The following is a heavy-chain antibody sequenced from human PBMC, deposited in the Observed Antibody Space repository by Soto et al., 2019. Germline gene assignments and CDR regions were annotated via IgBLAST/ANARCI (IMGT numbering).Heavy chain of an antibody. V-gene: IGHV1-8*01. J-gene: IGHJ4*02. Sequence: QVQLVQSGAEVKKPGASVKVSCKASGYTFTTYDIHWVRQATGQGLEWMGWMNPSTGNTGYAQQFLGRVAMTRDTSISTAYMALSSMRSEDTAVYYCASGRFGEWLLKYWGQGTLVTVSS. CDR2: MNPSTGNT. CDR1: GYTFTTYD. CDR3: ASGRFGEWLLKY. D-gene: IGHD3-3*01.